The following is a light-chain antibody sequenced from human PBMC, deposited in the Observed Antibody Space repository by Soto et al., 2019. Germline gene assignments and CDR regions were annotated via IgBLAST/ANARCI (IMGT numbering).Light chain of an antibody. CDR1: LSIGTW. CDR3: LQYISYSSWT. Sequence: DIQMTQSPSTLSASVGDRVSITCRASLSIGTWLAWYQQKPGKAPMPLIFKASSLESGVPSRFSGSGSGTEFTLTISSLQPDDFATYYCLQYISYSSWTFGQGTKVEVK. J-gene: IGKJ1*01. V-gene: IGKV1-5*03. CDR2: KAS.